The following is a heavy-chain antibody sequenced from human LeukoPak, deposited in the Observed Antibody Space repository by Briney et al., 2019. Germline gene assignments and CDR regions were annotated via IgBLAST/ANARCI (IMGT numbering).Heavy chain of an antibody. Sequence: ASVKVSCKASGYTFTSYDINWARQATGQGLEWMGWMNPNSGNTGYAQKFQGRVTITRNTSISTAYMELSSLRSEDTAVYYCARGMVATMGDWFDPWGQGTLVTVSS. CDR1: GYTFTSYD. CDR3: ARGMVATMGDWFDP. V-gene: IGHV1-8*03. CDR2: MNPNSGNT. D-gene: IGHD5-24*01. J-gene: IGHJ5*02.